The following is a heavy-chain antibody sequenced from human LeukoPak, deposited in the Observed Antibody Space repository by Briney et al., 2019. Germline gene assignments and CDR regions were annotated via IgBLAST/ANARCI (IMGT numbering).Heavy chain of an antibody. V-gene: IGHV4-34*01. D-gene: IGHD6-19*01. Sequence: SETLSLTCAVYGGSFSGYYWSWIRQPPGKGLEWIGEINHSGSTNYNPSLKSRVTISVDTSKNQFSLKLSSVTAADTAVYYCASTSPGYSSKHAGFDPWGQGTLVTVSS. CDR3: ASTSPGYSSKHAGFDP. CDR2: INHSGST. CDR1: GGSFSGYY. J-gene: IGHJ5*02.